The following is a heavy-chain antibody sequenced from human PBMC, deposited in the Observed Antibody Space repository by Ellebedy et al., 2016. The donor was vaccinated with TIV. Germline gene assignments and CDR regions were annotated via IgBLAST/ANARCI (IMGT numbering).Heavy chain of an antibody. J-gene: IGHJ6*02. CDR3: ARDRIRSSGFLYYYYGMDG. Sequence: SETLSLXXTVSGGSISSGGYYWSWIRQPPGKGLEWIGYIYYSGSTNYNPSLKSRVTISVDTSKNQFSLKLSSVTAADTAVYYCARDRIRSSGFLYYYYGMDGWGQGTTVTVSS. CDR2: IYYSGST. D-gene: IGHD1-26*01. V-gene: IGHV4-61*08. CDR1: GGSISSGGYY.